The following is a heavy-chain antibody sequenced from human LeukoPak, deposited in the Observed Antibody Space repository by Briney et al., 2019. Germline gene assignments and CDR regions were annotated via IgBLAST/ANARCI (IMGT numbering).Heavy chain of an antibody. J-gene: IGHJ4*02. CDR3: ARENGGEDY. D-gene: IGHD2-21*01. CDR2: ISGYNGNT. Sequence: ASVKVSCKTSGFTFSDYGISWVRQAPGQGLEWMGWISGYNGNTHYAQKLQGRVTMTRDTSTSTVYMELSSLRSEDAAVYYCARENGGEDYWGQGTLVTVSS. V-gene: IGHV1-18*01. CDR1: GFTFSDYG.